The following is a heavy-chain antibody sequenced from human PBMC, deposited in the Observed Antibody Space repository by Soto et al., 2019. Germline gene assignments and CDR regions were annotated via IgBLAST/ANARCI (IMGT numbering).Heavy chain of an antibody. CDR1: GFDFTNAS. J-gene: IGHJ3*02. CDR2: SKSKSDGGST. CDR3: TTDFHTSGYYFPDAFGI. V-gene: IGHV3-15*01. Sequence: PGGSLRLSCEAVGFDFTNASMTWVRQVSGKGLEWVGHSKSKSDGGSTDYSASVRDRFIISRDDSRNAVFLQMSSLKTEDTAVYYCTTDFHTSGYYFPDAFGIWGQGTVVTVSS. D-gene: IGHD3-22*01.